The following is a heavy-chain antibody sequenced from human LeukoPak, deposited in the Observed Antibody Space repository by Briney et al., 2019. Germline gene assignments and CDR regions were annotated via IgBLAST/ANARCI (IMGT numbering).Heavy chain of an antibody. CDR3: ARDYSSGRDF. V-gene: IGHV3-7*04. D-gene: IGHD3-22*01. J-gene: IGHJ4*02. CDR1: GFTFSTKW. CDR2: INQDGSDQ. Sequence: PGGSLRLSCAASGFTFSTKWMSWVRQAPGNGLEWVATINQDGSDQYYGDSVKGRLTISRDNAKNSLDLQMNSLRAEDTAVYYCARDYSSGRDFWGQGTLVTVSS.